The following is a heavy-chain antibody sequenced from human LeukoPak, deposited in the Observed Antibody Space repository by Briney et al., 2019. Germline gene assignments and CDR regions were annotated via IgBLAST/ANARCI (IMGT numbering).Heavy chain of an antibody. V-gene: IGHV4-30-4*01. Sequence: PSETLSLTCTVSGGSISSGDYYWSWIRQPPGKGLEWIGYIYYSGSTYYNPSLKSRVTISVDTSKNQFSLKLSSVTAADTAVYYCARLIAQGAFDIWGQGTMVTVSS. CDR2: IYYSGST. CDR3: ARLIAQGAFDI. CDR1: GGSISSGDYY. J-gene: IGHJ3*02. D-gene: IGHD2/OR15-2a*01.